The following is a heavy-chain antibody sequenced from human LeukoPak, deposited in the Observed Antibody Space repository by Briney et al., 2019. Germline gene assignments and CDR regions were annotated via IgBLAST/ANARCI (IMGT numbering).Heavy chain of an antibody. Sequence: ASVKVSCKASGYTFISYYMHWVRQAPGQGLAWMGIINPSSGSTTYAQKFQGRVTVTRDTSTSTVYMELSSLRSEDTAVYYCARDEYDGDYWGQGTLVTVSS. D-gene: IGHD3-3*01. CDR3: ARDEYDGDY. CDR2: INPSSGST. V-gene: IGHV1-46*01. CDR1: GYTFISYY. J-gene: IGHJ4*02.